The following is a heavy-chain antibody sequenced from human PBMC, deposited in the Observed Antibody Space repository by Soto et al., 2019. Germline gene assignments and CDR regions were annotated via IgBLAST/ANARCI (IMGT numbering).Heavy chain of an antibody. J-gene: IGHJ4*02. Sequence: NLLHSCTVSGDSVSRVCFHVSWLRRPPGKGLEWIGYIYNGGSTYYRPSLESRMHMSLDATRNHYSLRLTSVTAADTAVYFGVRPPHPLDSISSFNNWGQAKLIT. CDR2: IYNGGST. CDR1: GDSVSRVCFH. D-gene: IGHD3-3*01. CDR3: VRPPHPLDSISSFNN. V-gene: IGHV4-30-4*01.